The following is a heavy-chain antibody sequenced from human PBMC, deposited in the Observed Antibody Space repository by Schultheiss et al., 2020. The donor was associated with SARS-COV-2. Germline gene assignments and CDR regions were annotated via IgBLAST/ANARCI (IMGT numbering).Heavy chain of an antibody. V-gene: IGHV3-33*08. CDR3: TTVKASRQQLAIPYYFDY. CDR2: IWYDGSNK. D-gene: IGHD6-13*01. Sequence: GGSLRLSCAASGFTFSDYYMSWIRQAPGKGLEWVAVIWYDGSNKYYADSVKGRFTISRDNSKNTLYLQMNSLKTEDTAVYYCTTVKASRQQLAIPYYFDYWGQGTLVTVSS. J-gene: IGHJ4*02. CDR1: GFTFSDYY.